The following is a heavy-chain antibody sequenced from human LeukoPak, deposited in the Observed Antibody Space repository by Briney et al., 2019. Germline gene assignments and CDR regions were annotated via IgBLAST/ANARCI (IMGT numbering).Heavy chain of an antibody. J-gene: IGHJ4*02. CDR3: ATRGYSYGTLDY. D-gene: IGHD5-18*01. Sequence: PGGSLRLSCAASGFTFSSYEMNWVRQAPGKGQEWVSYISSSGSTIYYADSVKGRFTISRDNAKNSLYLQMNSLRAEDTAVYYCATRGYSYGTLDYWGQGTLVTVSS. V-gene: IGHV3-48*03. CDR2: ISSSGSTI. CDR1: GFTFSSYE.